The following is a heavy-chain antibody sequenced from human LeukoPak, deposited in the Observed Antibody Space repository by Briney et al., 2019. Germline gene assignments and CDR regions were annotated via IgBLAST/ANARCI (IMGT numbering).Heavy chain of an antibody. D-gene: IGHD3-22*01. CDR3: ARRGYHDAFDI. CDR1: GGSISSYY. V-gene: IGHV4-39*01. J-gene: IGHJ3*02. Sequence: SETLSLTCTVSGGSISSYYWSWIRQPPGKGLEWIGSIYYSGSTYYNPSLKSRVTISVDTSKNQFSLKLSSVTAADTAVYYCARRGYHDAFDIWGQGTMVTVSS. CDR2: IYYSGST.